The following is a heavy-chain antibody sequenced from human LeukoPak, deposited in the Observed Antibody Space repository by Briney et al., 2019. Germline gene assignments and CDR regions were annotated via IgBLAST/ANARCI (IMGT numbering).Heavy chain of an antibody. CDR2: INHSGST. J-gene: IGHJ4*02. CDR1: GFTFSSYA. CDR3: ARGLRSYCSGGSCYGPVVDLDY. V-gene: IGHV4-34*01. D-gene: IGHD2-15*01. Sequence: GSLRLSCAASGFTFSSYAMSWVRQPPGKGLEWIGEINHSGSTNYNPSLKSRVTISVDTSKNQISLKLSSVTAADTAVYYCARGLRSYCSGGSCYGPVVDLDYWGQGTLVTVSS.